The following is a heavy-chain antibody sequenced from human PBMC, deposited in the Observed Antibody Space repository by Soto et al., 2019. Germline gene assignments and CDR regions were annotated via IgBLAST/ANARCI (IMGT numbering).Heavy chain of an antibody. CDR3: ARMKLARLDH. Sequence: QVQLVQSGAEVRKPGASVRVSCKATGYSFTRHDINWLRQAAGQGLEWMGWMNPNSGNAVYAQKFQGRVTMTRNTSITTAYIEVTSLKSEDTAVYYCARMKLARLDHWGQGTLVTVSS. CDR1: GYSFTRHD. J-gene: IGHJ4*02. CDR2: MNPNSGNA. V-gene: IGHV1-8*01.